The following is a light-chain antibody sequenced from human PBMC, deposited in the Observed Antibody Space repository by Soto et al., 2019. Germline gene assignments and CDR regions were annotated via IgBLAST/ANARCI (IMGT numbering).Light chain of an antibody. Sequence: QSALTQPASVSGSPGQSITISCTGTSRDVGGYVSWYQQHPGKAPTLMIYEVSNRPPGVSNRFSGSKSGNTASLTISGLHDEDEADYYCRSYTSINAVVFGGGTKLTVL. J-gene: IGLJ2*01. V-gene: IGLV2-14*01. CDR2: EVS. CDR3: RSYTSINAVV. CDR1: SRDVGGY.